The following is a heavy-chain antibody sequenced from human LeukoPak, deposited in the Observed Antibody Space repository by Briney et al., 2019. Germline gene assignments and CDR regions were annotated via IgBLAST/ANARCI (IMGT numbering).Heavy chain of an antibody. CDR1: GFTFSSYG. V-gene: IGHV3-30*18. D-gene: IGHD1-26*01. CDR3: AKSQPGGGSYNNWFDP. Sequence: GGSLRLSCAASGFTFSSYGMHWVRQAPGKGLEWVAVISYDGNNKYYADSVKGRFTISGDNSKNTLYLQMNSLRAEDTAVYYCAKSQPGGGSYNNWFDPWGHGTLVTVSS. CDR2: ISYDGNNK. J-gene: IGHJ5*02.